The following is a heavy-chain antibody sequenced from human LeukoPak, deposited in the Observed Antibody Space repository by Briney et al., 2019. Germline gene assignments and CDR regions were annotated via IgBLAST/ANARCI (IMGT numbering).Heavy chain of an antibody. J-gene: IGHJ4*02. Sequence: KASETLSLTCTVSGGSISTHYWSWIRQPPGKGLEGIGYVFDSERTKDNPSLKSPATLSADTSKNQFSLRLTSVPAADSAVYYCATIKRGSIYGYFDFWGQGVLVTVSS. CDR2: VFDSERT. D-gene: IGHD5-18*01. V-gene: IGHV4-59*11. CDR3: ATIKRGSIYGYFDF. CDR1: GGSISTHY.